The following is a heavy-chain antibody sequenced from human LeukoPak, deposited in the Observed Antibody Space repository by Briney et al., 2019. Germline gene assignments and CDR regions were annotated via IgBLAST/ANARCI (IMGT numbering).Heavy chain of an antibody. CDR1: GYTFTSYD. Sequence: ASVKVSCKASGYTFTSYDINWVRQATGQGLEWMGWMNPNSGNTGYAQKFQGRVTMTRNTSISTAYMELSSLRSEDTAVYYCARARRYCSSTSCYWDYYGMDVWGQGTTVTVSS. CDR3: ARARRYCSSTSCYWDYYGMDV. V-gene: IGHV1-8*01. D-gene: IGHD2-2*01. J-gene: IGHJ6*02. CDR2: MNPNSGNT.